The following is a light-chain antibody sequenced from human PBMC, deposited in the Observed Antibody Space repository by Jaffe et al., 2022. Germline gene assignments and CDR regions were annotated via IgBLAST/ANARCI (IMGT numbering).Light chain of an antibody. CDR1: QGIGNY. J-gene: IGKJ1*01. V-gene: IGKV1-27*01. Sequence: DIQMTQSPSSLSASVGDRVTITCRASQGIGNYLAWYQQKPGKVPRVLIYAASTLQSGVPSRFSGSGSGTDFTLTISSLQPEDVATYYCQKYISARWTFGQGTKVEIK. CDR2: AAS. CDR3: QKYISARWT.